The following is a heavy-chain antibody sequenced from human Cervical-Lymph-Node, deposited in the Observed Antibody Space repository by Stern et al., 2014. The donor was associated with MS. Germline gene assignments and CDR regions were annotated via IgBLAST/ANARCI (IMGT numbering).Heavy chain of an antibody. D-gene: IGHD1-26*01. CDR1: GYTFTSYY. CDR3: ARDLSVGISQYAFDI. J-gene: IGHJ3*02. CDR2: INLSDGTT. Sequence: VQLVQSGAEVKKPGASVKVSCKTSGYTFTSYYIHWVRQAPGQGLQWMGIINLSDGTTDYAQKFQGRVTMTRDTSTGTVYMELSSLRSEDTAVYYCARDLSVGISQYAFDIWGQGTMVTVSS. V-gene: IGHV1-46*01.